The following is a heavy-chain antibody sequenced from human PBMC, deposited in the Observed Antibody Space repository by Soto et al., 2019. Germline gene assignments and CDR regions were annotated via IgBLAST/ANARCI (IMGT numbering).Heavy chain of an antibody. Sequence: QVQLQQWGAGLLKPSETLSLTCAVFGGSVNSGNYYWSWIRQPPGKGLEWIGEMSHSGGTHFNPYLKCRVTISVDTSKNQFSLKMSSVTAADTALYYCARVERGTATTVVDAFDIWGPGTMVTVSS. D-gene: IGHD1-1*01. J-gene: IGHJ3*02. CDR3: ARVERGTATTVVDAFDI. CDR1: GGSVNSGNYY. V-gene: IGHV4-34*01. CDR2: MSHSGGT.